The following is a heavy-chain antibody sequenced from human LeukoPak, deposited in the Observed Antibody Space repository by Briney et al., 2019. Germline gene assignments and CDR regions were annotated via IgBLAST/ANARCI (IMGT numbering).Heavy chain of an antibody. CDR3: TTGLGPLKVAVVTAIDY. J-gene: IGHJ4*02. CDR1: GFSFSDDW. V-gene: IGHV3-15*01. Sequence: GGSLRLSCAASGFSFSDDWMSWVRQAPGKGLEWVGRIKHKRDGGTTDYAAPVKGRFTISRDDSKNTLYLQMNSLKTEDTAVYYCTTGLGPLKVAVVTAIDYWGQGTLVTVSS. D-gene: IGHD2-21*02. CDR2: IKHKRDGGTT.